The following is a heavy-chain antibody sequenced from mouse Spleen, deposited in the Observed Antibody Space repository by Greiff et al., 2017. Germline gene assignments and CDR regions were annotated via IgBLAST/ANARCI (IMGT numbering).Heavy chain of an antibody. J-gene: IGHJ2*01. CDR2: IYPGSGST. V-gene: IGHV1-55*01. D-gene: IGHD2-4*01. Sequence: QVQLQQPGAELVKPGASVKMSCKASGYTFTSYWITWVKQRPGQGLEWIGDIYPGSGSTNYNEKFKSKATLTVDTSSSTAYMQLSSLTSEDSAVYYCARGYDYDLGRDYFDYWGQGTTLTVSS. CDR1: GYTFTSYW. CDR3: ARGYDYDLGRDYFDY.